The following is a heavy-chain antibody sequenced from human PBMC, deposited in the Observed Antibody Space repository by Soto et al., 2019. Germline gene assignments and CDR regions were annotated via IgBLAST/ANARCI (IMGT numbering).Heavy chain of an antibody. CDR2: IYSNGDT. V-gene: IGHV4-31*03. CDR1: SDSMNSGGYY. D-gene: IGHD6-6*01. CDR3: ARRGGSSSGYYYYAFDV. Sequence: ASETLSLTCSVSSDSMNSGGYYWSRIRQHPGKGLEWIGYIYSNGDTYYNPSLKSRVTISVDTSKNQFSLNLTSVTGADTAVYYCARRGGSSSGYYYYAFDVWGQGTKVTVS. J-gene: IGHJ6*02.